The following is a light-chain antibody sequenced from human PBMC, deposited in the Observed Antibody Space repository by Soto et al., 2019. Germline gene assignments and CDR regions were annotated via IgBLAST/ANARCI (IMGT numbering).Light chain of an antibody. Sequence: GLTQSPGTLSLSPGERATLSCRASQSVSSSHLAWYQHKPGQAPRLLIYAASSRATGSPDRFSGGGSGTDFTLTISRLEPEDFALYYCQQYGYPPIPSGQRTRLAI. CDR2: AAS. J-gene: IGKJ5*01. CDR1: QSVSSSH. CDR3: QQYGYPPIP. V-gene: IGKV3-20*01.